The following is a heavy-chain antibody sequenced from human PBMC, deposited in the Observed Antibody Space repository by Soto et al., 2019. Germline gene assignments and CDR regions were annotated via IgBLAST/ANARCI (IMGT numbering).Heavy chain of an antibody. V-gene: IGHV1-69*01. CDR1: GGTFSSYA. J-gene: IGHJ6*02. CDR3: ARATIIAAAGTTYYYYGMDV. Sequence: QVQLVQSGAEVKKPGSSVKVSCKASGGTFSSYAISWVRQAPGQGLEWMGGIIPIFGTANYAQKFQGRVTITADESTSTAYMELSSLRSEDTAVYYCARATIIAAAGTTYYYYGMDVWGRGTTVTVSS. D-gene: IGHD6-13*01. CDR2: IIPIFGTA.